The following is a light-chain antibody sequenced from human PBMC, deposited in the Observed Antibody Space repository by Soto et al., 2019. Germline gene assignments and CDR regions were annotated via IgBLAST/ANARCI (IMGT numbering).Light chain of an antibody. CDR2: DVS. CDR1: SSDVGAFNY. V-gene: IGLV2-14*03. Sequence: QSVLTQPASVSGSPGQSIAISCTGTSSDVGAFNYVSWYQQHPGKAPKFMIFDVSSRPSGVSDRFSGSKSGNTASLTISGLQTEDEADYYCASSTTSSTYVFGTGTKVTVL. CDR3: ASSTTSSTYV. J-gene: IGLJ1*01.